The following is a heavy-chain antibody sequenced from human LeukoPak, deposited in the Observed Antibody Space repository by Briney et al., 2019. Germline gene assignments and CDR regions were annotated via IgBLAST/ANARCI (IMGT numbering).Heavy chain of an antibody. CDR1: GYTFTSYY. CDR3: AKRDGYSNCYFDF. CDR2: INPSRGST. V-gene: IGHV1-46*01. J-gene: IGHJ4*02. Sequence: ASVKVSCKASGYTFTSYYMHWVRQAPGQGLEWMGIINPSRGSTSYAQKFQGRVTMTRDTSTSTVYMELSSLGSEDKAVEYCAKRDGYSNCYFDFWGQGNLVTVSS. D-gene: IGHD3-22*01.